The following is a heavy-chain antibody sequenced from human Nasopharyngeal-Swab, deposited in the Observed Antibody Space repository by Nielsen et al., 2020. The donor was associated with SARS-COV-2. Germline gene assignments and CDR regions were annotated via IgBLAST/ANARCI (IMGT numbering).Heavy chain of an antibody. Sequence: GEALKISCKGSGYSFTRYWIGWVRQMPGKGLEWMGIIYPGDSDTRYSPSFQGQVTISADKSISTAYLQWSSLKAADTAMYYCARQADFWSGYVMALDYWGQGTLVTVSS. CDR1: GYSFTRYW. CDR3: ARQADFWSGYVMALDY. V-gene: IGHV5-51*01. D-gene: IGHD3-3*01. J-gene: IGHJ4*02. CDR2: IYPGDSDT.